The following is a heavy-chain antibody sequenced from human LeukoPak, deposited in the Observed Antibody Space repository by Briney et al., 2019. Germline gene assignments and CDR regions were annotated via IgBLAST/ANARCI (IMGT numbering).Heavy chain of an antibody. Sequence: ASVKVSCKASGYTXTAYYMHWVRQAPGQGLEWMGWINPNSGGTNYAQKFQGRVTMTRDTSISTVYMELSRLRSDDTAVYYCARDFPSSGWYHPFDYWGQGILVTVSS. V-gene: IGHV1-2*02. CDR3: ARDFPSSGWYHPFDY. J-gene: IGHJ4*02. CDR2: INPNSGGT. CDR1: GYTXTAYY. D-gene: IGHD6-19*01.